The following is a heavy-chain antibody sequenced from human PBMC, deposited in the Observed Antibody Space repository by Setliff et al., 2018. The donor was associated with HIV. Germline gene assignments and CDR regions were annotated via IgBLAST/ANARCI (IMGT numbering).Heavy chain of an antibody. V-gene: IGHV4-59*05. Sequence: PSETLSLTCTVSGGSMSSYYWSWIRQPPGKGLEWIGSIYYSGSTYYNPSLKSRVTISVDTSKNQFSLKLSSVTAADTAVYYCASPASGGSSGQYHYWGLGTLVTVSS. D-gene: IGHD6-19*01. CDR2: IYYSGST. CDR3: ASPASGGSSGQYHY. J-gene: IGHJ4*02. CDR1: GGSMSSYY.